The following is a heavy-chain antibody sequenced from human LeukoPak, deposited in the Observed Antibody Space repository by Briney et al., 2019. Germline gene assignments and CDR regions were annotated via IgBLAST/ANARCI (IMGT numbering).Heavy chain of an antibody. Sequence: PSQTLTLTCAVSGGSISSGGYSWSGIRQPPGKGLEWIGSIYYSGSTYYNPSLKSRVTISVDTSKNQFSLKLSSVTAADTAVYYCARDRKSLFDYWGQGTLVTVSS. CDR2: IYYSGST. CDR1: GGSISSGGYS. J-gene: IGHJ4*02. CDR3: ARDRKSLFDY. V-gene: IGHV4-30-4*07.